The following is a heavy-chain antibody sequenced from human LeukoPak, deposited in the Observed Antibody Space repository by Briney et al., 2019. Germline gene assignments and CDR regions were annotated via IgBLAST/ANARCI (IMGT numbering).Heavy chain of an antibody. CDR2: IYTSGST. CDR1: GGSISSYY. CDR3: ARDSGNYYYYYMDV. D-gene: IGHD1-26*01. Sequence: SETLSLTRTVSGGSISSYYWSWIRQPAGKGLEWIGRIYTSGSTNYNPSLKSRVTMSVDTSKNQLSLKLSSVTAADTAVYYCARDSGNYYYYYMDVWGKGTTVTVSS. J-gene: IGHJ6*03. V-gene: IGHV4-4*07.